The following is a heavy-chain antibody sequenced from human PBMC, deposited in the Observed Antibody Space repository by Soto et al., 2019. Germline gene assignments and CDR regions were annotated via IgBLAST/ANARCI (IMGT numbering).Heavy chain of an antibody. CDR2: ISSSSSYI. CDR1: GFTFRSYS. CDR3: ARVKSNYYGSGSYYFHAFDI. J-gene: IGHJ3*02. D-gene: IGHD3-10*01. Sequence: GGSLRLSCAASGFTFRSYSMNWVRQAPGKGLEWVSSISSSSSYIYYADSVKGRFTISRDNAKNSLYLQMNSLRAEDTAVYYCARVKSNYYGSGSYYFHAFDIWGQGTMVTVSS. V-gene: IGHV3-21*01.